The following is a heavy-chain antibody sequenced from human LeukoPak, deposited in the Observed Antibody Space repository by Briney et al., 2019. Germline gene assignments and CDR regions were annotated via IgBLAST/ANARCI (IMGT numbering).Heavy chain of an antibody. CDR3: AREVLGAAGSYHTLDAFDI. CDR2: IIPIFGTA. V-gene: IGHV1-69*05. D-gene: IGHD6-13*01. CDR1: GGTFSSYA. J-gene: IGHJ3*02. Sequence: SVKVSCEASGGTFSSYAISWVRQAPGQGLEWMGGIIPIFGTANYAQKFQGRVTITTDESTSTAYMELSSLRSEDTAVYYCAREVLGAAGSYHTLDAFDIWGQGTMVTVSS.